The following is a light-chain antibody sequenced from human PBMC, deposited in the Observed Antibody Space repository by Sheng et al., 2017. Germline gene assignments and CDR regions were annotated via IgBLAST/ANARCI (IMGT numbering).Light chain of an antibody. CDR1: QSVLESSNNKNS. CDR3: QQYFSSPCT. J-gene: IGKJ2*01. Sequence: DIVMTQSPDSLAVSLGERATINCKSGQSVLESSNNKNSLAWFQQKPGQPPKLLIYWASTRESGVPDRFXGSGSGTDFTLTISSLQAEDVAVYYCQQYFSSPCTFGQGTKVEIK. V-gene: IGKV4-1*01. CDR2: WAS.